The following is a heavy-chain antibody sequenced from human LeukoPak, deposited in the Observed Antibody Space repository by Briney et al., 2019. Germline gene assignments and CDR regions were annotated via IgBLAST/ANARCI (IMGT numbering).Heavy chain of an antibody. CDR3: ARGEVTYYYDSSGPKGGFFYY. CDR2: INPNSGGT. D-gene: IGHD3-22*01. CDR1: GYTFTGYY. J-gene: IGHJ4*02. V-gene: IGHV1-2*04. Sequence: ASVKVSCKASGYTFTGYYMHWVRQAPGQGLEWMGRINPNSGGTNSAQKFQGWVTKTRDTSISTAYMELSRLRSDDTAVYYCARGEVTYYYDSSGPKGGFFYYWGQGTLVTVSS.